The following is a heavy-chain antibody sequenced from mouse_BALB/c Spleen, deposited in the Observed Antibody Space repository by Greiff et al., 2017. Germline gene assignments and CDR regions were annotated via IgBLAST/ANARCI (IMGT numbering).Heavy chain of an antibody. CDR1: GFTFSSYT. CDR3: ARGGLRDYYAMDY. D-gene: IGHD2-2*01. Sequence: EVKLVESGGGLVQPGGSLKLSCAASGFTFSSYTMSWVRQTPEKRLEWVAYISNGGGSTYYPDTVKGRFTISRDNAKNTLYLQMSSLKSEDTAMYYCARGGLRDYYAMDYWGQGTSVTVSS. V-gene: IGHV5-12-2*01. J-gene: IGHJ4*01. CDR2: ISNGGGST.